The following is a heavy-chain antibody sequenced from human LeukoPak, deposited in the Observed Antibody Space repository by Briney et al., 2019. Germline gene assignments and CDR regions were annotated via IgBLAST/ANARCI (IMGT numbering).Heavy chain of an antibody. D-gene: IGHD3-10*01. J-gene: IGHJ4*02. CDR1: GLTVSSYG. CDR2: IIGSAVNT. CDR3: AKYTSGTSYRGLDQ. Sequence: GGSLRLSCGASGLTVSSYGMSWVRQAPGKGLEWVSTIIGSAVNTYYADSVKGRFAISRDDSKNTVYLQMNSLRAEDTAVYSCAKYTSGTSYRGLDQWGQGTLVTVSS. V-gene: IGHV3-23*01.